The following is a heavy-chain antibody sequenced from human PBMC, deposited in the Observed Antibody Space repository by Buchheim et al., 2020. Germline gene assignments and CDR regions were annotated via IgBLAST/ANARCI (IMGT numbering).Heavy chain of an antibody. V-gene: IGHV5-51*01. CDR2: IFPRDSDM. Sequence: EVQLVQSGAEVRKPGESLKISCEASGYSFTDYWIGWVRQMPGKGLEWMGMIFPRDSDMRYSPSFQGQVTISADKSISSPYLQWSSLKASDTAMYYCVRGSGYCTDTRCYLFDYWGQGTL. CDR1: GYSFTDYW. CDR3: VRGSGYCTDTRCYLFDY. J-gene: IGHJ4*02. D-gene: IGHD2-2*01.